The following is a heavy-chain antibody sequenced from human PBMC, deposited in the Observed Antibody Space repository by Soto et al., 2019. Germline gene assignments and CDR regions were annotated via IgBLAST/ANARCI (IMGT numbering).Heavy chain of an antibody. Sequence: PXETLSLTCAVYGGSFSGYYWSWIRQPTGKGLEWIGEINHSGSTNYNPSLKSRVTISVDTSKNQFSLKLSSVTAADTAVYYCARRLSSCSGGSCPYWGWFDPWCQGTLVTVSS. V-gene: IGHV4-34*01. D-gene: IGHD2-15*01. J-gene: IGHJ5*02. CDR1: GGSFSGYY. CDR3: ARRLSSCSGGSCPYWGWFDP. CDR2: INHSGST.